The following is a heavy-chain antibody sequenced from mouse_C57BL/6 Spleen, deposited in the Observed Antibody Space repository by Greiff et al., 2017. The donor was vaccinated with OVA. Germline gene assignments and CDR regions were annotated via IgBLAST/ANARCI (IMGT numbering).Heavy chain of an antibody. V-gene: IGHV5-4*03. CDR2: ISDGGSYT. J-gene: IGHJ4*01. CDR1: GFTFSSYA. Sequence: EVKLEESGGGLVKPGGSLKLSCAASGFTFSSYAMSWVRQTPEKRLEWVATISDGGSYTYYPDNVKGRFTISRDNAKNNLYLQMSHLKSEDTAMYYCARDGYYGKGAMDYWGQGTSVTVSS. CDR3: ARDGYYGKGAMDY. D-gene: IGHD2-3*01.